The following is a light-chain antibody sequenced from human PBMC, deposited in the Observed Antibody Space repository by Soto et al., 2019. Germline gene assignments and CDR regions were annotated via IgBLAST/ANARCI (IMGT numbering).Light chain of an antibody. V-gene: IGLV2-14*01. J-gene: IGLJ1*01. CDR2: EVS. CDR1: SSDIGSYNF. CDR3: SSYTSSNTDV. Sequence: QSALTQPASVSGSPGQSITISCTGTSSDIGSYNFASWYRHHPGKAPKLMIFEVSNRPLGVSNRFSGSKSGNTASLTISGLRAEDEADYYCSSYTSSNTDVFGTGTKLTVL.